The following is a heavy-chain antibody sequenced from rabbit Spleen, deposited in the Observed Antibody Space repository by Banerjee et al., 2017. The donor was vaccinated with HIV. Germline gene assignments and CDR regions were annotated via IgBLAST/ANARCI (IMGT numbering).Heavy chain of an antibody. CDR2: IDPVFGIT. J-gene: IGHJ4*01. CDR1: GVSFSGSYY. CDR3: ARGSATMTMVITGYYFNL. D-gene: IGHD2-1*01. Sequence: QSLEESGGDLVKPGASLTLTCTASGVSFSGSYYMCWVRQAPGKGLEWIGYIDPVFGITYYANWVNGRFSISRENAQNTVFLQLNSLTAADTGTYFCARGSATMTMVITGYYFNLWGQGTLVTVS. V-gene: IGHV1S40*01.